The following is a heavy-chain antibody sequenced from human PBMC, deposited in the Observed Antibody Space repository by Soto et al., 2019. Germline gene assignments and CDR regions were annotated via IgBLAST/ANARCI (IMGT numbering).Heavy chain of an antibody. CDR2: IYYSGST. D-gene: IGHD2-15*01. J-gene: IGHJ4*02. Sequence: PSETLSLTCTVSGGSISSGDYYWSWIRQPPGKGLEWIGYIYYSGSTYYNPSLKSRVTTSVDTSKNQFSLKLSSVIAADTAVYYCARVADCSGGRCYFSVDYWGQGTLVTVSS. CDR1: GGSISSGDYY. V-gene: IGHV4-30-4*01. CDR3: ARVADCSGGRCYFSVDY.